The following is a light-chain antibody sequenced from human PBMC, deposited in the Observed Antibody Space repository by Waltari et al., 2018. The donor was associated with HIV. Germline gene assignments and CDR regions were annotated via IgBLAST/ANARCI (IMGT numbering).Light chain of an antibody. Sequence: QSVLTQPPSASGTPGQRVTISCSGSSSNIGSNTVNWYQQLPGTAPKLLIYSNNQRPLGFPDRFSGSKSGASASLGISGRQSEDEADYYCAAWDDSLNGHVVFGGGTKLTVL. CDR3: AAWDDSLNGHVV. CDR2: SNN. CDR1: SSNIGSNT. J-gene: IGLJ2*01. V-gene: IGLV1-44*01.